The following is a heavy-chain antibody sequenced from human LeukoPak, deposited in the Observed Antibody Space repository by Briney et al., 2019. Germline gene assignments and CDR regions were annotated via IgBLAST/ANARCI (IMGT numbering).Heavy chain of an antibody. J-gene: IGHJ4*02. CDR3: ARAGYDGGFGESVTFDY. Sequence: PSETLSLTCTVSGYSISSGYYWGWIRQPPGKGLEWIGSIYHSGSTYYNPSLKSRVTISVDTSKNQFSLKLSSVTAADTAVYYCARAGYDGGFGESVTFDYWGQGTLVTVSS. V-gene: IGHV4-38-2*02. CDR2: IYHSGST. CDR1: GYSISSGYY. D-gene: IGHD3-10*01.